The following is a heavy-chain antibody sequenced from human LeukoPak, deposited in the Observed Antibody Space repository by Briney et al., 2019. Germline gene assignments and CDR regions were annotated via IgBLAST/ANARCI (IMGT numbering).Heavy chain of an antibody. CDR3: ARGQGRDYYDSSGYATKSAFDC. D-gene: IGHD3-22*01. CDR1: GFTLSDYY. J-gene: IGHJ4*02. V-gene: IGHV3-11*01. Sequence: PGGSLRLSCAASGFTLSDYYMSWIRQAPGKGLEWVSYISSSGSTIYYADSVKGRFTISGDNAKNSLYLQMNSLRAEDTAVYYCARGQGRDYYDSSGYATKSAFDCWGQGTLVTVSS. CDR2: ISSSGSTI.